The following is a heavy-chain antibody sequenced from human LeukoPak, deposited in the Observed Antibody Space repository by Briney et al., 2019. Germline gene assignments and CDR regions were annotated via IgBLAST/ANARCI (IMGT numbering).Heavy chain of an antibody. D-gene: IGHD3-10*01. CDR2: IKQDGSEK. V-gene: IGHV3-7*01. CDR1: GFTFSSDW. CDR3: ARVPFTMGYYGSVTFYPFDY. J-gene: IGHJ4*02. Sequence: PGGSLRLSCAASGFTFSSDWMHWVRQGPGKGLEWVANIKQDGSEKYYVDSVKGRFTISRDNAKNSLFLEMNSLRADDTAVYYCARVPFTMGYYGSVTFYPFDYWGQGTLVTVSS.